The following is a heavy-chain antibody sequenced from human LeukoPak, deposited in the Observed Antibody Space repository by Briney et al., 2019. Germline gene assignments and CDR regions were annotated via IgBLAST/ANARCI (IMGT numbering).Heavy chain of an antibody. CDR2: INPNSGGT. CDR3: ARVLRPTIQTFDY. Sequence: ASVKVSCKASGYTFTGYYMHWVRQAPGQGLEWMGWINPNSGGTNYAQKFQGRVTMTRDTSISTAYMELSRLRSDDTAVYYCARVLRPTIQTFDYWGQGTLVTVPS. J-gene: IGHJ4*02. D-gene: IGHD1-26*01. V-gene: IGHV1-2*02. CDR1: GYTFTGYY.